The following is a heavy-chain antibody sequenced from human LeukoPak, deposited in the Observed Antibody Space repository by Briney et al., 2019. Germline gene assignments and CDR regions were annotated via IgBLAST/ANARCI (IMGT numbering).Heavy chain of an antibody. V-gene: IGHV1-69*01. CDR3: ARGGYCSSTSCFIDNWFDL. Sequence: SVKVSCTASGGTFSSYAISWVRQAPGKGLEWMGGIIPIFGTANYAQKFKGRVTITADESTSTAYMELSSLRSEDTAVYYCARGGYCSSTSCFIDNWFDLWGQGTLVIVSS. D-gene: IGHD2-2*01. CDR2: IIPIFGTA. CDR1: GGTFSSYA. J-gene: IGHJ5*02.